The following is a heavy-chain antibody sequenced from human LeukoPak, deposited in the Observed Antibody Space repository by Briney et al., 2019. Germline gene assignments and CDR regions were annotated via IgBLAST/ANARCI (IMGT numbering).Heavy chain of an antibody. V-gene: IGHV3-23*01. CDR2: ISGSGGST. D-gene: IGHD2-21*02. CDR1: GFTFSSYA. Sequence: PGGSLRLSCAASGFTFSSYAMSWVRQAPGKGLEWASAISGSGGSTYYADSVKGRFTISRDNSKNTLYLQMNSLRAEDTAVYYCAKTRGDWYYFDYWGQGTLVTVSS. CDR3: AKTRGDWYYFDY. J-gene: IGHJ4*02.